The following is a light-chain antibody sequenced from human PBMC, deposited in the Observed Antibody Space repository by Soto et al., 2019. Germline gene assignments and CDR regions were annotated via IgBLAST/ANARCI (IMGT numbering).Light chain of an antibody. Sequence: QSALTQPASVSGSPGQSIAISCTGTSSDVGGYDYVSWYQQHPDKAPKLMIYEVTKRPSGVSNRFSGSKSGNTASLTISGLQPEDEADYYCSSHTSGSTRVFGSGTQLPSS. J-gene: IGLJ7*01. V-gene: IGLV2-14*01. CDR2: EVT. CDR1: SSDVGGYDY. CDR3: SSHTSGSTRV.